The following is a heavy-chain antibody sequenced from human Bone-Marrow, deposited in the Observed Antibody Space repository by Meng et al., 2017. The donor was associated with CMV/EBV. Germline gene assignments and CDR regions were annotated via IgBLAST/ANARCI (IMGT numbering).Heavy chain of an antibody. CDR1: GFTVSSNY. CDR3: AREADGSGYNWFDP. D-gene: IGHD3-10*01. Sequence: GGSLRLSCAASGFTVSSNYMGWVRQAPGKGLEWVSVIYSGGSTYYADSVKGRFIISRDNSKNTLYLQMNSLRAEDTAVYYCAREADGSGYNWFDPWGQGTLVTGSS. CDR2: IYSGGST. V-gene: IGHV3-53*01. J-gene: IGHJ5*02.